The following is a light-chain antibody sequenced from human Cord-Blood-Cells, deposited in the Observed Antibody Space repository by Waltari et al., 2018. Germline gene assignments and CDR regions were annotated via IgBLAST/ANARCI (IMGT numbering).Light chain of an antibody. V-gene: IGLV2-18*02. Sequence: QSALTQPPSVSGSPGQSVTIPCTGTSSDVGSYNRVPWYQQPPGTAPKPMIYEVSNRPSGVPDRFSGSKSGNTASLTISGLQAEDEADYYCSSYTSSSTYVFGTGTKVTVL. CDR3: SSYTSSSTYV. CDR2: EVS. CDR1: SSDVGSYNR. J-gene: IGLJ1*01.